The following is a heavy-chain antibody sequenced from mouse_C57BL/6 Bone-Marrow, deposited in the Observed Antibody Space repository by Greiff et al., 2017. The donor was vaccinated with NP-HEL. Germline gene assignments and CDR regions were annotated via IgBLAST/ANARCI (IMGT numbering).Heavy chain of an antibody. CDR2: ISNGGGST. CDR1: GFTFSDYY. V-gene: IGHV5-12*01. CDR3: AREDYGHWFAY. D-gene: IGHD1-1*01. J-gene: IGHJ3*01. Sequence: EVKLVESGGGLVQPGGSLKLSCAASGFTFSDYYMYWVRQTPEKRLEWVAYISNGGGSTYYPDTVKGRFTISRDNAKNTLYLQMSRLKSEDTAMYYCAREDYGHWFAYWGQGTLVTVSA.